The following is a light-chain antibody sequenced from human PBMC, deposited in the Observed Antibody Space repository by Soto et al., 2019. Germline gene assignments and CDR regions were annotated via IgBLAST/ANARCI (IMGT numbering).Light chain of an antibody. CDR1: SSDFGSYNV. Sequence: QAVLTQPASVSRSPGQSITISCTGTSSDFGSYNVVSWYQQHPGKAPKLLIYEVSKRPSGVSDRFSGSKSGNTASLTISGLQAEDEADYHCCSYAGSSSAYVFGTGTKVTVL. CDR3: CSYAGSSSAYV. V-gene: IGLV2-23*02. J-gene: IGLJ1*01. CDR2: EVS.